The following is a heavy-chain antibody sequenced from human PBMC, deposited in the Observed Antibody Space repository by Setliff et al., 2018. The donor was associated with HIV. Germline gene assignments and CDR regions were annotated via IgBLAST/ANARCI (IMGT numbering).Heavy chain of an antibody. J-gene: IGHJ6*03. D-gene: IGHD4-17*01. CDR3: ARSRGGTTRGYMDV. V-gene: IGHV4-4*08. Sequence: SETLSLTCTVSGGSISSYYWSWIRQTPGKGLEWIGYIYTSGSTNYNPSLKSRVTISVDTSKNQFSLNLSSVTAADTAVYFCARSRGGTTRGYMDVWGKGTTVTVSS. CDR1: GGSISSYY. CDR2: IYTSGST.